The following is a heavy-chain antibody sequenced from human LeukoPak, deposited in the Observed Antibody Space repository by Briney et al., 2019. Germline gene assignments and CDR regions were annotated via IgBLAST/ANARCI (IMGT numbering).Heavy chain of an antibody. CDR3: AKVVGGDYDCWSGYADY. D-gene: IGHD3-3*01. J-gene: IGHJ4*02. CDR2: ISGSGGRT. Sequence: GGSLRLSCAASGFTSSSYATSWVRQAPGKGLEWVSAISGSGGRTYYADSVKGRFTISRDNSKNTLYLQMNSLRAEDTAVYYCAKVVGGDYDCWSGYADYWGQGTLVTVSS. CDR1: GFTSSSYA. V-gene: IGHV3-23*01.